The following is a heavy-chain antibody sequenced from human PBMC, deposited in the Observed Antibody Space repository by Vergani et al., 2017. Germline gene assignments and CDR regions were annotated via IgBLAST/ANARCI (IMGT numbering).Heavy chain of an antibody. D-gene: IGHD2-2*02. CDR2: ISWNSGSI. CDR3: AKAGYCSSTSCYTEWYFDL. J-gene: IGHJ2*01. Sequence: EVQLVESGGGLVQPGRSLRLSCAASGFTFDDCAMHWVRQAPGKGLEWVSGISWNSGSIGYADSVKGRFTISRDNAKNSLYLQMNSLRAEDTALYYCAKAGYCSSTSCYTEWYFDLWGRGTLVTVSS. CDR1: GFTFDDCA. V-gene: IGHV3-9*01.